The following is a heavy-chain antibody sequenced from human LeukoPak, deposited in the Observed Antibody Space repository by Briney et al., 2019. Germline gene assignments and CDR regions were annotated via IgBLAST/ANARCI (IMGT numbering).Heavy chain of an antibody. V-gene: IGHV4-38-2*02. J-gene: IGHJ3*02. D-gene: IGHD3-22*01. CDR1: GYSISSGYY. Sequence: SETLSLTCTVSGYSISSGYYWGWTRQPPGKGLEWIGSIYHSGSTYYNPSLKSRVTISVDTSKNQFSLKLSSVTAADTAVYYCARGGPRDEYYYDSSGLDAFDIWGQGTMVTVSS. CDR3: ARGGPRDEYYYDSSGLDAFDI. CDR2: IYHSGST.